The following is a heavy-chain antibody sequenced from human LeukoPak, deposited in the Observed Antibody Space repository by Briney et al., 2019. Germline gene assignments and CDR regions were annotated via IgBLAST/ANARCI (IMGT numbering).Heavy chain of an antibody. CDR2: ISSSGSTI. J-gene: IGHJ4*02. Sequence: GGSLRLSCAASGFTFSSYEMNWVRQAPGKGLEWVSYISSSGSTIYYADSVKGRFTISRDNAKNSLYLQMNSLRAEDTAVYYCAKEDAVGSYLVPIDYWGQGTLVTVSS. CDR1: GFTFSSYE. CDR3: AKEDAVGSYLVPIDY. V-gene: IGHV3-48*03. D-gene: IGHD1-26*01.